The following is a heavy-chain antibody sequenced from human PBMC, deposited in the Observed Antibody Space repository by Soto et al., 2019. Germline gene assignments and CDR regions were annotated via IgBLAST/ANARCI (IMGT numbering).Heavy chain of an antibody. D-gene: IGHD3-22*01. CDR2: ISSSGSTI. CDR1: GFTFSSYE. CDR3: ASPHYYDSSGYYGS. Sequence: EVQLVESGGGLVQPGGSLRLSCAASGFTFSSYEMNWVRQAPGKGLEWVSYISSSGSTIYYADSVKGRFTISRDNAKNSLYLQRNSLRAEDTAFYYCASPHYYDSSGYYGSWGQGTLVTVSS. V-gene: IGHV3-48*03. J-gene: IGHJ4*02.